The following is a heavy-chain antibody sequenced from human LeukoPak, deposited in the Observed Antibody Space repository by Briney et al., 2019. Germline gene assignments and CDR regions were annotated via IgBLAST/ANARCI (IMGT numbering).Heavy chain of an antibody. D-gene: IGHD5-12*01. Sequence: GESLRLSCAASGFTFSSYAMSWVRQAPGKGLEWVSAISGSGGSTYYADSVKGRFTISRDNSKNTLYLQMNSLRAEDTAVYYCAKGQFRSYEYHYWGQGTLVTVSS. CDR2: ISGSGGST. J-gene: IGHJ4*02. CDR1: GFTFSSYA. V-gene: IGHV3-23*01. CDR3: AKGQFRSYEYHY.